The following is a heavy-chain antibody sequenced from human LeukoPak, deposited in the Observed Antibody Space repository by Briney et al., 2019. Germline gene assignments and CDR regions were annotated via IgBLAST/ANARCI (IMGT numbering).Heavy chain of an antibody. V-gene: IGHV1-3*01. D-gene: IGHD4-17*01. CDR3: ASVDGDSDYYYYGMDV. Sequence: ASVKVSCKASGYTFTSYAMHWVRQAPGQRLEWMGWINAGNGNTKYSQKFQGRVTITRDTSASTAYMELSSLRSEDTAVYYCASVDGDSDYYYYGMDVWGQGTTVTVSS. CDR1: GYTFTSYA. CDR2: INAGNGNT. J-gene: IGHJ6*02.